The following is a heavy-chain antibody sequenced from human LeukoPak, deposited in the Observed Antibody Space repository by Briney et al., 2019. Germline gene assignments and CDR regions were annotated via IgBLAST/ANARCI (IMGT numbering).Heavy chain of an antibody. Sequence: GAAVKVSCQTSGYNFKTHAVSWVRQVPGQGLEWMGWISGYNGDTAFAQKFQGRVTMTRNTSISTAYMELSSLRSEDTAVYYCARGGRYDFWSGYYNDYYYYGMDVWGQGTTVTVSS. CDR2: ISGYNGDT. J-gene: IGHJ6*02. CDR3: ARGGRYDFWSGYYNDYYYYGMDV. V-gene: IGHV1-8*01. CDR1: GYNFKTHA. D-gene: IGHD3-3*01.